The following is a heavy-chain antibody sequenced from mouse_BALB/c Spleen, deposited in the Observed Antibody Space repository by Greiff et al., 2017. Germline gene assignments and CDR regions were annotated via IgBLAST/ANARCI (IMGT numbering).Heavy chain of an antibody. J-gene: IGHJ3*01. Sequence: VQLKESGGGLVQPGGSLRLSCATSGFTFTDYYMSWVRQPPGKALEWLGFIRNKANGYTTEYSASVKGRFTISRDNSQSILYLQMNTLRAEDSATYYCARDRGSPWFAYWGQGTLVTVSA. CDR1: GFTFTDYY. V-gene: IGHV7-3*02. CDR2: IRNKANGYTT. CDR3: ARDRGSPWFAY.